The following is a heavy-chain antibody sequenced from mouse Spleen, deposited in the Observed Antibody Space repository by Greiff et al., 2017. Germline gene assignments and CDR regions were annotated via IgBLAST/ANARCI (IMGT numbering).Heavy chain of an antibody. Sequence: VMLVESGPGILQPSQTLSLTCSFSGFSLSTFGMGVGWIRQPSGKGLEWLAHIWWDDDKYYNPALKSRLTISKDTSKNQVFLKIANVDTADTATYYCARMTTTVVYFDYWGQGTTLTVSS. CDR3: ARMTTTVVYFDY. D-gene: IGHD1-1*01. CDR2: IWWDDDK. CDR1: GFSLSTFGMG. V-gene: IGHV8-8*01. J-gene: IGHJ2*01.